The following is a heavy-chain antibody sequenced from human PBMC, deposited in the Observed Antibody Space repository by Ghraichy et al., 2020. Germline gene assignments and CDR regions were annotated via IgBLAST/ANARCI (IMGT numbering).Heavy chain of an antibody. Sequence: SETLSLTCTVSSGSISSHYWSWIRQPPGKDLEWIGYIYYSGNSGSTNYNPSLKSRLTISLDTSKNQFSLKLSSATAADTAVYYCARSGIVGGSVDFDYWGQGTLVTVSS. V-gene: IGHV4-59*11. CDR3: ARSGIVGGSVDFDY. CDR2: IYYSGNSGST. CDR1: SGSISSHY. J-gene: IGHJ4*02. D-gene: IGHD1-26*01.